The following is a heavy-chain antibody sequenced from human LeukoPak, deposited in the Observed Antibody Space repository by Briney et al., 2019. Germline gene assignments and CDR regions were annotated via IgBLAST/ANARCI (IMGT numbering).Heavy chain of an antibody. Sequence: PSETLSLTCTVSGGSISSGGYYWSWIRQPPGKGLEWIGSIYYSGSTYYNPSLKSRVTISVDTSKNQFSLKLSSVTAADTAVYYCARTYYDFWSGYYRGGYYFDYWGQGTLVTVSS. CDR1: GGSISSGGYY. CDR2: IYYSGST. D-gene: IGHD3-3*01. CDR3: ARTYYDFWSGYYRGGYYFDY. V-gene: IGHV4-39*01. J-gene: IGHJ4*02.